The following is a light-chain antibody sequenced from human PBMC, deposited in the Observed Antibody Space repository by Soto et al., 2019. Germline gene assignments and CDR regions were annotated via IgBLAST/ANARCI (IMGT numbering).Light chain of an antibody. CDR1: SGHSGYI. J-gene: IGLJ3*02. CDR2: VERSGTY. CDR3: ATWDSNTRV. Sequence: QLVLTQSSSASAYLGSSVKLTCSLSSGHSGYIIAWHQQQPGKAPRYLMKVERSGTYNKGSGVPDRFSGSSSGADRYLTISNLQSEDESDYYCATWDSNTRVFGGGTKLTVL. V-gene: IGLV4-60*03.